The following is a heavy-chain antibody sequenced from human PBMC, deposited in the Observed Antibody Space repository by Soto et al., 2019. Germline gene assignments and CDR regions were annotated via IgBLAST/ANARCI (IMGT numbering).Heavy chain of an antibody. D-gene: IGHD6-19*01. CDR1: GFTFSSYG. CDR3: AREVPSSGWYDYFDY. Sequence: GGSLRLSCAASGFTFSSYGMHWVRQAPGKGLEWVAVIWYDGSNKYYADPVKGRFTISRDNSKNTLYLQMNSLRAEDTAVYYCAREVPSSGWYDYFDYWGQGTLVTVSS. CDR2: IWYDGSNK. V-gene: IGHV3-33*01. J-gene: IGHJ4*02.